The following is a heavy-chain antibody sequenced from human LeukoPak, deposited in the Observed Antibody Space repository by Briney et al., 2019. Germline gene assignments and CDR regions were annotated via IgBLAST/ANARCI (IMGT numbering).Heavy chain of an antibody. V-gene: IGHV3-11*01. Sequence: GGSLRLSCAASGFTFSASHMNWIRQAPGKGLEWVSFISTTGTTKYYADSVEGRFTISRDNAENSMDLQMNSLRAEDTAVYYCAREGDVEQQLVEARWFDPWGQGTLVTVSS. J-gene: IGHJ5*02. CDR2: ISTTGTTK. D-gene: IGHD6-13*01. CDR1: GFTFSASH. CDR3: AREGDVEQQLVEARWFDP.